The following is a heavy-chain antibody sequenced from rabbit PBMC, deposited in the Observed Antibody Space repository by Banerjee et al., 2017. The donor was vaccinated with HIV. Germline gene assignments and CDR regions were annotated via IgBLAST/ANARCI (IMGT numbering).Heavy chain of an antibody. CDR1: GFTLSNYW. J-gene: IGHJ4*01. CDR3: ARTYAGSVDSHFNL. V-gene: IGHV1S40*01. Sequence: QSLEESGGDLVKPGASLTLTCKASGFTLSNYWICWVRQAPGKGLEWIACIYTGDGNTHYASWAKGRFTISKTSSTVDLKMTSLTVADTATYFCARTYAGSVDSHFNLWGPGTLVTVS. CDR2: IYTGDGNT. D-gene: IGHD4-2*01.